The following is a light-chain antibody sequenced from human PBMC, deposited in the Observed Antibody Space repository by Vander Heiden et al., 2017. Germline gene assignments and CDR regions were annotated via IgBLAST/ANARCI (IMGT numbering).Light chain of an antibody. CDR2: EVS. Sequence: QSALAQPASVSGSPGQSITISCTGTSSDVGNYNYVSWYQQHPGKAPKLMIYEVSDRPSGIPNRFSGSKSGNTASLTISGLQAEDEADYYCTSYTSSSTYVFGTGTKVTVL. CDR3: TSYTSSSTYV. V-gene: IGLV2-14*01. J-gene: IGLJ1*01. CDR1: SSDVGNYNY.